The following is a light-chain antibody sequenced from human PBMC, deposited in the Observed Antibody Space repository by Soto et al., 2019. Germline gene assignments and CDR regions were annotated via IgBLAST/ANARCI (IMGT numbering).Light chain of an antibody. CDR2: GAS. Sequence: EIVLTQSPGTLSLSPGERATLSCRASQSVSSSYLAWYQQKPGQAPRLLIYGASSRATGIPDRFSASGSGTDFTLTISRMEPEDFGVYSCQQYGSQTAFTCGPGTKVNI. CDR3: QQYGSQTAFT. V-gene: IGKV3-20*01. CDR1: QSVSSSY. J-gene: IGKJ3*01.